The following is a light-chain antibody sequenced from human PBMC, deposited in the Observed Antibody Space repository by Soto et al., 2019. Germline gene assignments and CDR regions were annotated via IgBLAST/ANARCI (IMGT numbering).Light chain of an antibody. CDR3: SSYTSSSTFHVV. CDR2: DVS. J-gene: IGLJ2*01. V-gene: IGLV2-14*01. CDR1: SSDVSGYNY. Sequence: QSVLTQPASVSGSPGQSITISCTGTSSDVSGYNYVSWYQQHPGKAPKLMIYDVSNRPSGVSNRFSGSKSGNTASLTISGLQAEDEADYYCSSYTSSSTFHVVFGGGTKLTVL.